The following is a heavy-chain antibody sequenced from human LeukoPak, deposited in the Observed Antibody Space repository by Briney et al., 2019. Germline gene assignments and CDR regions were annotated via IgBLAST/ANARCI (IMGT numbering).Heavy chain of an antibody. J-gene: IGHJ3*02. Sequence: SVKVSCKASGGTFSGSAISWVRQAPGQGLEWRGGIIPIFGTANYAQKFQDRVTITADESTSTAYMELNSLRSEDSAVYYCARAIVAVTTPNGAFDIWGQGTMVTVSS. CDR3: ARAIVAVTTPNGAFDI. CDR2: IIPIFGTA. V-gene: IGHV1-69*13. CDR1: GGTFSGSA. D-gene: IGHD4-11*01.